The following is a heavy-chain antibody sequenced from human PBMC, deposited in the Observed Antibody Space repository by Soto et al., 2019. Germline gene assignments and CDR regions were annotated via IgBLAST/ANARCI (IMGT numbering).Heavy chain of an antibody. J-gene: IGHJ5*02. CDR3: ARRGGSSWGHDWFDP. D-gene: IGHD6-6*01. V-gene: IGHV4-39*01. CDR1: GGSISSSSYY. Sequence: KTSETLSLTCTVSGGSISSSSYYWGWIRQPPGKGLEWIGSIYYSGSTYYNPSLKSRVTISVDTSKNQFSLKLSSVTAADTAVYYCARRGGSSWGHDWFDPWGQGTLVTVSS. CDR2: IYYSGST.